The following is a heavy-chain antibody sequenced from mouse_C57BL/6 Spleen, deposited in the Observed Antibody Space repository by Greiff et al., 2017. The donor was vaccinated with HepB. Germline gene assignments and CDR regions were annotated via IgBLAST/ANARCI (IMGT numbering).Heavy chain of an antibody. V-gene: IGHV1-72*01. CDR1: GYTFTSYW. CDR2: IDPNSGGT. D-gene: IGHD2-2*01. CDR3: ARFEDYGYDGGAMDY. Sequence: QVQLQQPGAELVKPGASVKLSCKASGYTFTSYWMHWVKQRPGRGLEWIGMIDPNSGGTKYNEKFKSKATLTVDKPSSTAYMQLRSLTSEDSAVYYCARFEDYGYDGGAMDYWGQGTSVTVSS. J-gene: IGHJ4*01.